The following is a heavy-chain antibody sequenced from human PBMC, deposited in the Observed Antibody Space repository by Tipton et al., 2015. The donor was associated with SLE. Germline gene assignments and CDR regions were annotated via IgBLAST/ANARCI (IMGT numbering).Heavy chain of an antibody. D-gene: IGHD4-17*01. V-gene: IGHV4-59*08. CDR1: GGSISSYY. J-gene: IGHJ4*02. CDR3: ARHAGDYAYFDS. CDR2: INHSGST. Sequence: TLSLTCTVSGGSISSYYWNWIRQPPGKGLEWIGEINHSGSTNYNPSLKSRVTISVDTSKNQFSLKLTSLTAADTAVYYCARHAGDYAYFDSWGQGILVTVSS.